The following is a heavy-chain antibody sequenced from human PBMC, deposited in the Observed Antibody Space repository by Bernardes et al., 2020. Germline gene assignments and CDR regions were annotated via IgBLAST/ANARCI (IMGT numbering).Heavy chain of an antibody. J-gene: IGHJ6*04. CDR1: GYTFTGLY. Sequence: AAGKVSCKASGYTFTGLYMHWVRQAPGQGLEWMGRINPNSGGTTYAQKFQGRVTMTRDTSISTAYMDLSRLGFDDTAIYYCARDYGSGTGMDVWGKGTTVTVSS. D-gene: IGHD3-10*01. CDR3: ARDYGSGTGMDV. V-gene: IGHV1-2*06. CDR2: INPNSGGT.